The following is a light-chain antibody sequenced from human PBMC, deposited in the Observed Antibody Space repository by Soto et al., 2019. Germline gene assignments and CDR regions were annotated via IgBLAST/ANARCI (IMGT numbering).Light chain of an antibody. Sequence: DIQMTQSPSTLSASLGDTVTVTCRASQSSGRGLACYQQKPGKARKLLIFHSSTLENGVQARFSGSRSGPESSLTISRLQPDDFATYYYQQYYSYWTFGQGTKVEIK. CDR3: QQYYSYWT. CDR1: QSSGRG. J-gene: IGKJ1*01. CDR2: HSS. V-gene: IGKV1-5*01.